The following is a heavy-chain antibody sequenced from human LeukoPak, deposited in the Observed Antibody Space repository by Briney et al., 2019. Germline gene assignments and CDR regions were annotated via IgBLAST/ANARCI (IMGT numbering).Heavy chain of an antibody. D-gene: IGHD5-18*01. Sequence: ASVKVSCKASGYTFTSYGISWVRQAPGQGLEWMGRIIPILGIANYAQKFQGRVTITADKSTSTAYMELSSLRSEDTAVYYCAGRGTAMVPVYYYGMDVWGQGTTVTVSS. V-gene: IGHV1-69*04. CDR1: GYTFTSYG. CDR2: IIPILGIA. J-gene: IGHJ6*02. CDR3: AGRGTAMVPVYYYGMDV.